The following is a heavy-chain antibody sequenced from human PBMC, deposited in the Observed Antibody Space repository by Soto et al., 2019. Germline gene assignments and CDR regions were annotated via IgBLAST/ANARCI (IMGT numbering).Heavy chain of an antibody. Sequence: QVQLVQSGAEAKKPGSSVRVSCKASGYSFSAEYMHRVRQAPGQGLEWQGWINPNSGDTTYLQKFKGRVTMTTDTTISTAYMDLNSVRPDDTAVYYGARSSIHWGQGTLVTVSS. D-gene: IGHD3-10*01. V-gene: IGHV1-2*02. CDR2: INPNSGDT. CDR3: ARSSIH. CDR1: GYSFSAEY. J-gene: IGHJ4*02.